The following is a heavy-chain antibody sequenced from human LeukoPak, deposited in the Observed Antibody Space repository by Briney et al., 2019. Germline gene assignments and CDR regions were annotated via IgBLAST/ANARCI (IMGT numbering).Heavy chain of an antibody. CDR1: GLTFSNYA. D-gene: IGHD3-3*01. Sequence: GGSLRLSCAASGLTFSNYAMSWVRQAPGKGLEWVSVISGNADSTYYADSVRGRFTISRDNSKNTLFLQMNSLRAEDTAVYYCAKDPPCSECLYWYFDLWGRGTLVTVSS. V-gene: IGHV3-23*01. CDR3: AKDPPCSECLYWYFDL. J-gene: IGHJ2*01. CDR2: ISGNADST.